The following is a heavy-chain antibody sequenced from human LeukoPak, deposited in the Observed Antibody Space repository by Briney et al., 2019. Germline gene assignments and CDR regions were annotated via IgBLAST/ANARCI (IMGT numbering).Heavy chain of an antibody. J-gene: IGHJ4*02. V-gene: IGHV7-4-1*02. D-gene: IGHD3-22*01. CDR1: GYTFSSCA. CDR3: AIHPSDSSGYFSY. Sequence: GASVKDSCKASGYTFSSCAINWVRQAPGQGLEYMGWIDTKTGNPTYAQGFTGRFVFSLDTSVSTAYLQISSLKAEDTAVYYCAIHPSDSSGYFSYWGQGALVTVSS. CDR2: IDTKTGNP.